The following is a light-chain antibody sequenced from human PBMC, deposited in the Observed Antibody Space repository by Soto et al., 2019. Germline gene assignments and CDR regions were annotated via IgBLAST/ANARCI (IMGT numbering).Light chain of an antibody. V-gene: IGKV3-15*01. J-gene: IGKJ4*01. CDR1: QVIGSRY. Sequence: EIGMTLSPGTVSLYTGERATISCRASQVIGSRYLAWYHQKSGQAPRLLIYGAATRATGIPARFSGSGSGTDFTLTISSLQSEDFAVYYCQMYNNWRGTFGGGTNVDIK. CDR3: QMYNNWRGT. CDR2: GAA.